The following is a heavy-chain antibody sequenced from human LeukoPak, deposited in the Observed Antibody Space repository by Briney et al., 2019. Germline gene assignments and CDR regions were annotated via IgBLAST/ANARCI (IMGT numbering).Heavy chain of an antibody. D-gene: IGHD1-7*01. V-gene: IGHV3-21*01. CDR1: GFTFSSYS. J-gene: IGHJ5*02. Sequence: GGSLRLSCAASGFTFSSYSMNWVRQAPGKGLEWGSSISSSSSYIYYADSVKGRFTISRDNAKNSLYLQMNSLRAEDTAVYYCARDSNWNYVGVYNWFDPWGQGTLVTVSS. CDR3: ARDSNWNYVGVYNWFDP. CDR2: ISSSSSYI.